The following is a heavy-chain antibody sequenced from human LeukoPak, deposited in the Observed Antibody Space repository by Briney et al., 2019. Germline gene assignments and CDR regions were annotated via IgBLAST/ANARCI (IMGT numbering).Heavy chain of an antibody. Sequence: NPSETLSLTCTVSGVSITNYYWAWIRQPAGKGLEWIGRMYISGSTNYNPSLKSRVSISIDKTKNQFSLKLRSVTAADTAVYYCARDYLVGAPLDSWGQGTLVTVSS. D-gene: IGHD1-26*01. V-gene: IGHV4-4*07. CDR2: MYISGST. CDR1: GVSITNYY. CDR3: ARDYLVGAPLDS. J-gene: IGHJ4*02.